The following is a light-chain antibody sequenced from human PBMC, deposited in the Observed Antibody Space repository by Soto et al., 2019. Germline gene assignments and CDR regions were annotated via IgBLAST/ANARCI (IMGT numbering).Light chain of an antibody. CDR1: SSDVGGYNY. V-gene: IGLV2-14*01. Sequence: QSALTQPASVSGSPGQSITISCTGTSSDVGGYNYVSWYQQHPGKAPKLMIYDVSNRPSGVSNRFSGSKSGNTASLTISGLLVEDEADYYCSSYTRSSTLYVFGTGTKVTVL. J-gene: IGLJ1*01. CDR3: SSYTRSSTLYV. CDR2: DVS.